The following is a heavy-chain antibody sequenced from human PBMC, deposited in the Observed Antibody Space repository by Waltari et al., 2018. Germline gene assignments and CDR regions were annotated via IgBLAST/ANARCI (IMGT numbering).Heavy chain of an antibody. V-gene: IGHV1-69*05. CDR1: GGTCSSYA. CDR2: IIPIFGTA. J-gene: IGHJ2*01. Sequence: QVQLGQSGAEVKKPGSSEKVSCKASGGTCSSYAISWVRQTPGQGLEWMEGIIPIFGTANYAQKFQGRVTLTTDESTSTAYMELSSLRSEDTAVYYCARRDIYSSSNWYFVLWGRGTLVTVSS. CDR3: ARRDIYSSSNWYFVL. D-gene: IGHD6-6*01.